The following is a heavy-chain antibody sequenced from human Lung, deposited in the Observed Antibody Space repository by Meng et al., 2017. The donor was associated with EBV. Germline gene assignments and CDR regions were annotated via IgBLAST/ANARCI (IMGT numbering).Heavy chain of an antibody. V-gene: IGHV1-2*04. CDR1: GYTFTGYY. Sequence: QVQLVQSGAEAKKPGASVKVSCKAAGYTFTGYYMHWVRQAPGQGLEWMGRINPNSGGTNYAQKFQGWVTLTRDASISTAYMELSRLRSDDTAVYYCARGRYELIWGLFDPWGQGTLVTVSS. J-gene: IGHJ5*02. D-gene: IGHD1-1*01. CDR2: INPNSGGT. CDR3: ARGRYELIWGLFDP.